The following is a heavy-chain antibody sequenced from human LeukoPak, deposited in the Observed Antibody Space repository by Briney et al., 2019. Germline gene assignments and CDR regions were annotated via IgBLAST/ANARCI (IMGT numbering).Heavy chain of an antibody. J-gene: IGHJ4*02. CDR3: ARQPLYCSGGSCYSPDFDY. V-gene: IGHV4-39*01. Sequence: SETLSLTCTVSGGSISSSSYYWGWIRQPPGKGLEWIGSIYYSGSTYYNPSLKSRFTISVDTSKNQFSLKLSSVTAADTAVYYCARQPLYCSGGSCYSPDFDYWGQGTLVTVSS. CDR2: IYYSGST. CDR1: GGSISSSSYY. D-gene: IGHD2-15*01.